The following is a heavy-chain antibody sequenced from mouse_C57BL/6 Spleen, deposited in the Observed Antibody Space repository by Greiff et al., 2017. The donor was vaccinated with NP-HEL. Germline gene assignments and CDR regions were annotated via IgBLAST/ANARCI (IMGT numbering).Heavy chain of an antibody. CDR1: GFTFSDYG. Sequence: VQLKQSGGGLVKPGGSLKLSCAASGFTFSDYGMHWVRQAPEKGLEWVAYISSGSSTIYYADTVKGRFTISRDNAKNTLFLQMTSLRSEDTAMYYCARDYYGSLDVWGTGTTVTVSS. J-gene: IGHJ1*03. D-gene: IGHD1-1*01. V-gene: IGHV5-17*01. CDR3: ARDYYGSLDV. CDR2: ISSGSSTI.